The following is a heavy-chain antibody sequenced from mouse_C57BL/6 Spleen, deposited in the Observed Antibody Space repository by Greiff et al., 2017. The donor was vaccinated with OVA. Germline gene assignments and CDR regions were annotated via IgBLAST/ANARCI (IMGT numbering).Heavy chain of an antibody. V-gene: IGHV1-26*01. J-gene: IGHJ2*01. Sequence: VKPGASVKISCKASGYTFTDYYMNWVKQSHGKSLEWIGDINPNNGGTSYNQKFKGKATLTVDKSSSTAYMELRSLTSEDSAVYYCARCYYGNDYFDYWGQGTTLTVSS. CDR1: GYTFTDYY. D-gene: IGHD2-1*01. CDR3: ARCYYGNDYFDY. CDR2: INPNNGGT.